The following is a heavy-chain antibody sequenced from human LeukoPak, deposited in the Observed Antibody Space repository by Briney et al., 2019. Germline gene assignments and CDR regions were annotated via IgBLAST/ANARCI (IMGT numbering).Heavy chain of an antibody. J-gene: IGHJ4*02. Sequence: SETLSLTCAVSGGSISSSNWWSWVRQPPGKGLEWIGEIYHSGSTNYNPSLKSRVTISVDKSKNQFSLKLSSVTAADTAVYYCARHPSGYSYGPYYFDYWGQGTLVTVSS. CDR1: GGSISSSNW. V-gene: IGHV4-4*02. D-gene: IGHD5-18*01. CDR2: IYHSGST. CDR3: ARHPSGYSYGPYYFDY.